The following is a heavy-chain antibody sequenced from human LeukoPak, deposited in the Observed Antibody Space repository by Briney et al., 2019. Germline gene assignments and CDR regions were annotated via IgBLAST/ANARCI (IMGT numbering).Heavy chain of an antibody. J-gene: IGHJ3*02. CDR2: ISSSGSII. V-gene: IGHV3-11*01. D-gene: IGHD3-22*01. Sequence: GGSLRLSCAASGFMFNDYYMSWIRQAPGKGLEWVSYISSSGSIIYYADSVKGRFTISRDNAKNSLNLQMNSLRAEDTAVYYCARSGHYDGSAYDAFDMWGQGTMVTVSS. CDR1: GFMFNDYY. CDR3: ARSGHYDGSAYDAFDM.